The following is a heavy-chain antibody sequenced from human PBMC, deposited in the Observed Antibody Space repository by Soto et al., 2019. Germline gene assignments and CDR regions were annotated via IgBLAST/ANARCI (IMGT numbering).Heavy chain of an antibody. Sequence: SATLSLACGVSGYSITSGFYWGWVRQSPGKGLEWIGSISYSAKTFYNPSLASRLSIAVDTSKNQFSLRLTSVTAADTALYYCTRGAGAPWVRFDSWGQGTLVTVSS. CDR3: TRGAGAPWVRFDS. V-gene: IGHV4-38-2*01. CDR2: ISYSAKT. J-gene: IGHJ4*02. D-gene: IGHD3-22*01. CDR1: GYSITSGFY.